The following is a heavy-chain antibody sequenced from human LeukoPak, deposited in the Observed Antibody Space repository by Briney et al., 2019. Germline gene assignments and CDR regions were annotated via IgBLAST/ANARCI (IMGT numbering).Heavy chain of an antibody. V-gene: IGHV3-23*01. CDR1: GFIFRNSA. CDR3: TNGGRQHLSDY. Sequence: GGSLRLSCTASGFIFRNSAMTWVRLAPGKGLEWVSSINSGAYYTYYADSVEGRFTISRDDSKDTLYLQMNSLRAEDTALYYCTNGGRQHLSDYWGQGTLVTVSS. CDR2: INSGAYYT. J-gene: IGHJ4*02. D-gene: IGHD6-13*01.